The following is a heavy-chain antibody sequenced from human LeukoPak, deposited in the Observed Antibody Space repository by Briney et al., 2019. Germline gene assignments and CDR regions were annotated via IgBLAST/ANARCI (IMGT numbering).Heavy chain of an antibody. CDR1: GYSFTSYW. V-gene: IGHV5-51*01. Sequence: GESLKISCKGSGYSFTSYWIGWVRQMPGKGLEWMGFIYPGDSDTRYSPSFQGQVTISADESISTAYLQWSSLKASDSAMYYCGRIPAAGSLKGSFDIWGQGTMVTVSS. CDR3: GRIPAAGSLKGSFDI. D-gene: IGHD6-13*01. CDR2: IYPGDSDT. J-gene: IGHJ3*02.